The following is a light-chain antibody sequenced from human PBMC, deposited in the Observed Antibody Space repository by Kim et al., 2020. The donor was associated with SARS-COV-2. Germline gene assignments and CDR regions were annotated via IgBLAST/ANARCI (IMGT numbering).Light chain of an antibody. CDR1: QSKSSH. CDR2: AAS. V-gene: IGKV1-39*01. CDR3: QQSYITPFT. Sequence: ASVGDRGTITDRTTQSKSSHLNWYQQKPERAPKLLISAASAFQSGVPSRFSGIGSETDFTLTISSLQPEDFATYFCQQSYITPFTFGPGTKVDIK. J-gene: IGKJ3*01.